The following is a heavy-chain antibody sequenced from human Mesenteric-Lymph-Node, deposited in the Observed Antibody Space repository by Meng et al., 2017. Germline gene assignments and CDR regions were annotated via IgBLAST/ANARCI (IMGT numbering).Heavy chain of an antibody. V-gene: IGHV3-7*01. J-gene: IGHJ3*02. D-gene: IGHD2-2*01. Sequence: GESLKISCAASGFTFSSYWMSWVRQAPGKGLEWVANIKQDGSEKYYVDSVKGRFTISRDNGKNILYLQMNSLRAEDTAVYYCARDRSYDDAFDMWGQGTVVTVSS. CDR1: GFTFSSYW. CDR2: IKQDGSEK. CDR3: ARDRSYDDAFDM.